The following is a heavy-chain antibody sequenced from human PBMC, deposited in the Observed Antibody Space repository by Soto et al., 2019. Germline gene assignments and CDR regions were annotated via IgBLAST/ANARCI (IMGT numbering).Heavy chain of an antibody. Sequence: HPGGSLRLSCAASGFTFSSYGMHWVRQAPGKGLEWVAVISYDGSNKYYADSVKGRFTISRDNSKNTLYLQMNSLRAEDTAVYYCAKDLYSSPGLPYYYYYYGMDVWGQGTTVTVSS. D-gene: IGHD6-13*01. CDR1: GFTFSSYG. V-gene: IGHV3-30*18. CDR2: ISYDGSNK. CDR3: AKDLYSSPGLPYYYYYYGMDV. J-gene: IGHJ6*02.